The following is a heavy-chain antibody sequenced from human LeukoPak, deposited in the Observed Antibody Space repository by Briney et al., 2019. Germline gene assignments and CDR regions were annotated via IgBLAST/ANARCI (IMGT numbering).Heavy chain of an antibody. J-gene: IGHJ4*02. Sequence: SETLSLTCTVSGGSISSYYWSWIRQPPGKGLEWIGYIYYSGSTNYNPSLKSRVTISVDTSKNQFSLKLSSVTAADTAVYYCARGLDYGDPRDFDYWGQGTLVTVSS. CDR2: IYYSGST. CDR1: GGSISSYY. CDR3: ARGLDYGDPRDFDY. D-gene: IGHD4-17*01. V-gene: IGHV4-59*12.